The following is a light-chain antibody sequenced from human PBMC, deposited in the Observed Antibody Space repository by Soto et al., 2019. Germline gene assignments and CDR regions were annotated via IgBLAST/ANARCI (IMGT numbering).Light chain of an antibody. J-gene: IGKJ1*01. CDR1: HNIYNY. Sequence: IQMTKSPSSVSSYVGARVTIACKASHNIYNYLNWYHQKPGKAPTLLIYTASNLQSGVPSRFSGSGSGTHFTLTISSLQPEEGATDYCQQHYNTPRTFGQGTKVDI. CDR3: QQHYNTPRT. V-gene: IGKV1-39*01. CDR2: TAS.